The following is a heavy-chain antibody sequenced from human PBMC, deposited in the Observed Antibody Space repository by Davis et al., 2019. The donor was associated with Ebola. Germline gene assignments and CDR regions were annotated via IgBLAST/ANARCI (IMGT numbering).Heavy chain of an antibody. CDR2: IYHSGST. CDR3: ARLVTIFGVMDV. Sequence: SETLSLTCAVYGGSFSGYYWGWIRQPPGKGLEWIGSIYHSGSTYYNPSLKSRVTISVDTSKNQFSLKLSSVTAADTAVYYCARLVTIFGVMDVWGQGTTVTVSS. CDR1: GGSFSGYY. J-gene: IGHJ6*02. D-gene: IGHD3-3*01. V-gene: IGHV4-38-2*01.